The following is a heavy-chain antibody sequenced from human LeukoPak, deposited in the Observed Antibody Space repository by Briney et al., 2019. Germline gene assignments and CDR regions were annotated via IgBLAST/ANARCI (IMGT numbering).Heavy chain of an antibody. CDR1: GASMSSGEYY. D-gene: IGHD1-1*01. V-gene: IGHV4-30-4*01. J-gene: IGHJ4*02. CDR3: ARVAAATTNPRSDS. CDR2: IYHSGDT. Sequence: SQTLSLTCTDSGASMSSGEYYWSWVRQPPGRGLEWIGYIYHSGDTYYNPSLRSRVTISVDTSKTRFSLKVSSVTAADTALYYCARVAAATTNPRSDSWGPGTLVTVSS.